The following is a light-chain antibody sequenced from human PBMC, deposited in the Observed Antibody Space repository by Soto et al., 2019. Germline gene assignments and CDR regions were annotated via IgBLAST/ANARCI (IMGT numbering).Light chain of an antibody. CDR1: QSLLHSNGYNY. V-gene: IGKV2-28*01. CDR2: LGS. CDR3: MQALQTPRT. Sequence: DIVMNQSPLSLPVTPGEPASISCRSSQSLLHSNGYNYLDWYLQKPGQSPQLLIYLGSNRASGVPDRFSDSGSGTDFTLKISRVEAEDVGVYYCMQALQTPRTFGQGTKVEIK. J-gene: IGKJ1*01.